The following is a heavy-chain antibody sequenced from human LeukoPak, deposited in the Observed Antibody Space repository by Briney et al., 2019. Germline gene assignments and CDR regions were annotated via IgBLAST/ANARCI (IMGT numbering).Heavy chain of an antibody. J-gene: IGHJ4*02. Sequence: PSETLSLTCTVSGGSISSGGYYWSWIRQPPGKGLEWIGYIYHSGSTYYNPSLKSRVTISVDRSKNQFSLKLSSVTAADTAVYYRARGYPSPFYYFDYWGQGTLVTVSS. CDR1: GGSISSGGYY. CDR3: ARGYPSPFYYFDY. CDR2: IYHSGST. V-gene: IGHV4-30-2*01. D-gene: IGHD1-26*01.